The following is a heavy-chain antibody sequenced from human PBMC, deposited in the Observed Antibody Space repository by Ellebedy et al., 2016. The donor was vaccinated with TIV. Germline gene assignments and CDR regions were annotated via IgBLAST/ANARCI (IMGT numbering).Heavy chain of an antibody. Sequence: GESLKISXEASGFTFSTYWMTWVRKAPGKGLEWVANIQEDGSEKYYVDSVKGRFAISRDNAKNSLYLEMKSLRDEDTAVYYCARGGRYFDFWHGYPNFYWGQGSLVTVSS. CDR3: ARGGRYFDFWHGYPNFY. J-gene: IGHJ4*02. V-gene: IGHV3-7*02. CDR1: GFTFSTYW. D-gene: IGHD3-3*01. CDR2: IQEDGSEK.